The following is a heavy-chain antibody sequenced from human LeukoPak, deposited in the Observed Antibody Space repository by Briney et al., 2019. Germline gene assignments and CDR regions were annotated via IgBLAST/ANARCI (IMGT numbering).Heavy chain of an antibody. CDR3: ARGYYYDSSGLPFDY. Sequence: GGSLRLSCAASGFTFSSYGMHWVRQAPGKGLEWVAVIWYDGSNKYYADSVKGRFTISRDNSKNTLYLQMNSLRAEDTAVYYCARGYYYDSSGLPFDYWGQGTLVTVSS. CDR1: GFTFSSYG. V-gene: IGHV3-33*01. J-gene: IGHJ4*02. CDR2: IWYDGSNK. D-gene: IGHD3-22*01.